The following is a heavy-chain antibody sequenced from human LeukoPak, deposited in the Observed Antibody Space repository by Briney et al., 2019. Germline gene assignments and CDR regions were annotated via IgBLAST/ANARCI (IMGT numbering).Heavy chain of an antibody. Sequence: GGSLRLSCVASGFTSSSLWMYWVRQAPGTGLVWVSSINSDGRDTRYADSVKGRFTISRDNSKNTLYLQMNSLRAEDTAVYYCAFDYYDSSGYSHWGQGTLVTVSS. CDR2: INSDGRDT. CDR1: GFTSSSLW. V-gene: IGHV3-74*01. J-gene: IGHJ4*02. CDR3: AFDYYDSSGYSH. D-gene: IGHD3-22*01.